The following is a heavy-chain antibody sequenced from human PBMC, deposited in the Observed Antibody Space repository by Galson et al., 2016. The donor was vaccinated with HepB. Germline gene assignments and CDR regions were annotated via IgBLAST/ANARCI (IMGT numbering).Heavy chain of an antibody. CDR3: ARLSGVVGATFHYYFDL. CDR2: ISFDGGMK. D-gene: IGHD1-26*01. CDR1: GFTFGYSG. J-gene: IGHJ2*01. V-gene: IGHV3-30*03. Sequence: SLRLSCAASGFTFGYSGMHWVRQAPGKGLEWLAYISFDGGMKFYADSVQGRFTITRADSRSTRYLQLASLRFNDTGVYYCARLSGVVGATFHYYFDLWGRGTLITVSS.